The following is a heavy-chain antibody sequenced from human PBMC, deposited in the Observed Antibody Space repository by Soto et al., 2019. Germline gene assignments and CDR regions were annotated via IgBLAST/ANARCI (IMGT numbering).Heavy chain of an antibody. D-gene: IGHD4-17*01. J-gene: IGHJ5*02. V-gene: IGHV3-23*01. CDR3: AKENYGHCGGFDA. CDR2: IISTGVST. CDR1: GFSFSSFA. Sequence: EVQMLESGGGLVQPGGSLRLSCAASGFSFSSFAMTWVRQAPGKGLEWVSTIISTGVSTYYADSAKGRFTISRANSQNTMYLRVDGLAVEDTAVYYCAKENYGHCGGFDAWGQGTLVTVSA.